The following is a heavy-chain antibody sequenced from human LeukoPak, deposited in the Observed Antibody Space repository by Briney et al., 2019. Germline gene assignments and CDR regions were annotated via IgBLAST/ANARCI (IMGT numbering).Heavy chain of an antibody. CDR1: GGSISSSSYC. V-gene: IGHV4-39*01. CDR2: IYYSRSA. Sequence: PSETLSLTCTVSGGSISSSSYCWGWVRQPPGKGREWIGSIYYSRSAYHHPSLKSQLSISVDTSKNQFSLKLSSVTAADTAVYYCARLGGCSSWYADYWGQGTLVTVSS. J-gene: IGHJ4*02. D-gene: IGHD6-13*01. CDR3: ARLGGCSSWYADY.